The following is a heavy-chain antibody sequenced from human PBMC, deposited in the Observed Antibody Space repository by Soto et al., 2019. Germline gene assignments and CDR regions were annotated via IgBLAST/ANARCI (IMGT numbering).Heavy chain of an antibody. CDR1: GGTFSSYA. J-gene: IGHJ5*02. CDR3: ARGDALSGWYVGWFDP. CDR2: IIPIFGTA. D-gene: IGHD6-19*01. Sequence: ASVKVSCKASGGTFSSYAISWVRQAPGQGLEWMGGIIPIFGTANYAQKFQGRVTITADESTSTAYMELSSLRSEDTAVYYCARGDALSGWYVGWFDPWGQGTLVTVSS. V-gene: IGHV1-69*13.